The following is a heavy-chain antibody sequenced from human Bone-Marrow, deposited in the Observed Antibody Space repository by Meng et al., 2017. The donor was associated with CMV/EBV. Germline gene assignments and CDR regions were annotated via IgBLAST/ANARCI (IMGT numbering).Heavy chain of an antibody. J-gene: IGHJ4*02. CDR3: ARDMFGGDYIDDY. D-gene: IGHD3-10*02. CDR2: ISRNSNYI. Sequence: CAACGFSFRSYCMTWVRQAPGKGLEWVSSISRNSNYIYHADSVRGRFTVSRDNAKSSLYLQMNSLRVEDTAVYYCARDMFGGDYIDDYWGQGILVTVSS. CDR1: GFSFRSYC. V-gene: IGHV3-21*01.